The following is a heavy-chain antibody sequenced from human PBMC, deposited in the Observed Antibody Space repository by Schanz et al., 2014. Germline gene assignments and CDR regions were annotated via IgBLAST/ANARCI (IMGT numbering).Heavy chain of an antibody. V-gene: IGHV1-18*01. CDR1: GYTFNNHG. D-gene: IGHD3-9*01. CDR3: ARETTIITGGAFDG. Sequence: QVQLVHSGAEVMKPGASATVSCKASGYTFNNHGISWVRQAPGQGPEWMGWISAFDDKTDYAQNFQGRLIMTTDTSTTTVYMELRGLRSDDTAVYYCARETTIITGGAFDGWGQGTMVTVSS. J-gene: IGHJ3*01. CDR2: ISAFDDKT.